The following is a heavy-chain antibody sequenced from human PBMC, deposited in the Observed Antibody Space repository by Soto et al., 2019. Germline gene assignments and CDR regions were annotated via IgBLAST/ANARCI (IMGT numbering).Heavy chain of an antibody. CDR1: GGTFSSYA. V-gene: IGHV1-69*13. D-gene: IGHD2-15*01. J-gene: IGHJ4*02. CDR2: IIPIFGTA. CDR3: ARSQLPASDIVNYYFDY. Sequence: ASVKVSCKASGGTFSSYAISWVRQAPGQGLEWMGGIIPIFGTANYAQKFQGRVTITADESTSTAYMELSSLRSEDTAVYYCARSQLPASDIVNYYFDYWGQGTLVTVSS.